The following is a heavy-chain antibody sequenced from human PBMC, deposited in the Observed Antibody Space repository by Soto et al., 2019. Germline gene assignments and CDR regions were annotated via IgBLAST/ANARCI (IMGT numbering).Heavy chain of an antibody. V-gene: IGHV1-69*01. D-gene: IGHD2-8*01. CDR1: GGTFSSYA. CDR2: IVPIVGTA. CDR3: ARVTGYCTNGVCYTHWYFDL. Sequence: QVQLVQSGAEVKKPGSSVKVSCKASGGTFSSYAISWVRQAPGQGLEWMGGIVPIVGTANYAQKFQGRVTITADGSTSTDYMELSSLRSEDTDVYYCARVTGYCTNGVCYTHWYFDLWRRGCLVTVSS. J-gene: IGHJ2*01.